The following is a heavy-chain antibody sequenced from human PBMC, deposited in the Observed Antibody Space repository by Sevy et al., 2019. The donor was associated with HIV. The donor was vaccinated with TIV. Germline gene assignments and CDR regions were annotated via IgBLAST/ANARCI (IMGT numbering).Heavy chain of an antibody. J-gene: IGHJ4*02. CDR1: GGSISSGDYY. CDR3: ARVLNYDILTGYFQGGFDY. V-gene: IGHV4-30-4*01. D-gene: IGHD3-9*01. CDR2: IYYSGST. Sequence: SETLSLTCTVSGGSISSGDYYWSWIRQPPGKGLEWIGYIYYSGSTYYNPSLKSRVTISVDTSKNQFSLKLSSVTAADTVVYYCARVLNYDILTGYFQGGFDYWGQGTLVTVSS.